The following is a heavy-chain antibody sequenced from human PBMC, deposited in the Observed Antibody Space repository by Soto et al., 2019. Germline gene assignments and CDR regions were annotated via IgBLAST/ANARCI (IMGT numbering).Heavy chain of an antibody. CDR3: AREIAVASPTGDWFDP. V-gene: IGHV4-59*01. J-gene: IGHJ5*02. CDR2: IYYSGST. D-gene: IGHD6-19*01. Sequence: QVQLQESGPGLVKPSETLSLTCTVSGGSISSYYWSWIRQPPGKGLEWIGYIYYSGSTNYNPSLKSRVTISVDTSNNQFSLKLSSVTAADTAVYYCAREIAVASPTGDWFDPWGQGTLVTVSS. CDR1: GGSISSYY.